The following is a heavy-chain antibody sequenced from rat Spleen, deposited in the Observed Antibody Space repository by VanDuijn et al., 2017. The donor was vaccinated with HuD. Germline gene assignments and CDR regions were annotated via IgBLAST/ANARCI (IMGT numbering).Heavy chain of an antibody. CDR1: GFTFSNFA. CDR3: ARLGGYYSGDYVMDA. J-gene: IGHJ4*01. D-gene: IGHD1-1*01. V-gene: IGHV5-25*01. CDR2: ITSGGSNS. Sequence: EVQLVESGGGLVQPGRSLKLSCAASGFTFSNFAMAWVRQAPKKGLEWVATITSGGSNSFYPDSVKGRFTISRDNAKSTLYLQMDSLRSEDTATYYCARLGGYYSGDYVMDAWGQGASVTVSS.